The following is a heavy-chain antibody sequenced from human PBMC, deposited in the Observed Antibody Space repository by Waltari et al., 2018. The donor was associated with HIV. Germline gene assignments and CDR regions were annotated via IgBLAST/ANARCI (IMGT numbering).Heavy chain of an antibody. CDR3: AAFLCGEDCRDGFDV. CDR2: ISDNSDFT. J-gene: IGHJ3*01. D-gene: IGHD3-10*02. Sequence: GGDRVKPGETLTLACSGSGLTFKTSSLTWLRQAPGRGLEWISSISDNSDFTHYADSIKGRFTVSRDNTRNSLYLEMSGLRDEDTALYYCAAFLCGEDCRDGFDVWGQGAMLIVSS. V-gene: IGHV3-21*04. CDR1: GLTFKTSS.